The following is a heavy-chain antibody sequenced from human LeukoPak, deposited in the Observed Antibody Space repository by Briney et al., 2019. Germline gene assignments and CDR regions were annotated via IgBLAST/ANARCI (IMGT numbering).Heavy chain of an antibody. Sequence: PSETLSLTCTVSGYSISSGYYWGGIRQPPGKGLEWIGSIYHSGSTYYNPSLKSRVNISVDTSKNQFSLKLSSVTAADTAVYYCARRYREFDYWGQGTLVTVSS. J-gene: IGHJ4*02. CDR2: IYHSGST. D-gene: IGHD5-12*01. V-gene: IGHV4-38-2*02. CDR3: ARRYREFDY. CDR1: GYSISSGYY.